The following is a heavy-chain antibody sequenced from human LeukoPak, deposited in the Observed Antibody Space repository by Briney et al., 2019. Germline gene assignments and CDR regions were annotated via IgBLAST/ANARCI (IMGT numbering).Heavy chain of an antibody. D-gene: IGHD2/OR15-2a*01. Sequence: GRSLRLSCAASGFTFSNYGMHWVRQAPGKGLEWVAVIWYDGSTKEFADSVKGRFTVSRDNSKNTVYLQMSSLRAEDTAVYYCARDVSVDWFDPWGQGTLVTVSS. CDR3: ARDVSVDWFDP. V-gene: IGHV3-33*01. CDR1: GFTFSNYG. CDR2: IWYDGSTK. J-gene: IGHJ5*02.